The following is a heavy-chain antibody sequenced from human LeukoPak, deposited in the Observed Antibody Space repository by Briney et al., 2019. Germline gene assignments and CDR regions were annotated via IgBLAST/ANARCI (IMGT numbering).Heavy chain of an antibody. D-gene: IGHD6-19*01. V-gene: IGHV1-69*13. CDR1: GGTFSSYA. CDR2: IIPIFGTA. Sequence: ASVKVSCKASGGTFSSYAISWVRQAPGQGLEWMGGIIPIFGTANYAQKFQGRVTITADESTSTAYMELSSLRSEDTAVYYCARARGSGWYFDYWGQGTLVTVSS. J-gene: IGHJ4*02. CDR3: ARARGSGWYFDY.